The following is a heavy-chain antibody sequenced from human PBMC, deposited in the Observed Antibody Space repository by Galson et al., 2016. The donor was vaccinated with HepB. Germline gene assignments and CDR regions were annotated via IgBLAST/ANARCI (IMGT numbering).Heavy chain of an antibody. D-gene: IGHD2-8*01. V-gene: IGHV3-30*14. J-gene: IGHJ4*02. CDR3: ARDSFYCTTTSCLPYYFDN. Sequence: SLRLSCAASGFTFSNYAMHWVRQAPGKGLEWVAVIWFDGSNTFYADSVRGRFTISRDNAKNTLDLRMNSLRPEDTALYYCARDSFYCTTTSCLPYYFDNWGQGTRVTVSS. CDR1: GFTFSNYA. CDR2: IWFDGSNT.